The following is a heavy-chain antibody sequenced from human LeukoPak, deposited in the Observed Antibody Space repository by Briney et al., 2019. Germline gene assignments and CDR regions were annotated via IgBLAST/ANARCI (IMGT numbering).Heavy chain of an antibody. Sequence: SETLSLTCAVSGGSVNRGTFFWTWIRKPPGKGLEWIGYISNSGSTNYHPSLKSRVTISSDTSKTQFTLKLTSVTAADTAVYFCARSPSGYRFDSWGQGSLVTVSS. V-gene: IGHV4-61*01. CDR3: ARSPSGYRFDS. CDR2: ISNSGST. CDR1: GGSVNRGTFF. D-gene: IGHD3-22*01. J-gene: IGHJ4*02.